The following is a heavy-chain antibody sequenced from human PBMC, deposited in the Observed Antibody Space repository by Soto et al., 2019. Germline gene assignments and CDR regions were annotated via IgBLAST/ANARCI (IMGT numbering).Heavy chain of an antibody. CDR1: GYTFTSYG. J-gene: IGHJ5*02. V-gene: IGHV1-18*01. CDR2: ISAYNGNT. CDR3: ARDTDCTNGVCYTKGNWFDP. Sequence: GASVKVSCKASGYTFTSYGISWVRQAPGQGLEWMGWISAYNGNTNYAQKLQGRVTMTTDTSTSTAYMELRSLRSGDTAVYYCARDTDCTNGVCYTKGNWFDPWGQGTLVTVSS. D-gene: IGHD2-8*01.